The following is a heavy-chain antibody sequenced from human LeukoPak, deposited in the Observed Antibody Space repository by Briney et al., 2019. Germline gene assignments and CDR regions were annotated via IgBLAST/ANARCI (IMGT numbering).Heavy chain of an antibody. CDR2: IWYDGSNK. J-gene: IGHJ4*02. D-gene: IGHD1-26*01. CDR1: GFTFSSYG. CDR3: ARVGREDTYYFDY. Sequence: GGSLRLSCAASGFTFSSYGMHWVRQAPGKGLEWVAVIWYDGSNKYYADSVKGRFTISRDNSKNTLCLQMNSLRAEDTAVYYCARVGREDTYYFDYWGQGTLVTVSS. V-gene: IGHV3-33*01.